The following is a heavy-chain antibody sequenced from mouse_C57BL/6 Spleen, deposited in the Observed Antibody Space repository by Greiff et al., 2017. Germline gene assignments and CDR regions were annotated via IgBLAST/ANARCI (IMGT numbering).Heavy chain of an antibody. CDR2: IYPGSGNT. Sequence: QVQLQQSGAELVRPGASVKLSCKASGYTFTDYYINWVKQRPGQGLEWIARIYPGSGNTYYNEKFKGKATLTAEKSSSTAYMQLSSLTSEDSAVYFCAREPMDYWGQGTSVTVSS. V-gene: IGHV1-76*01. CDR1: GYTFTDYY. J-gene: IGHJ4*01. CDR3: AREPMDY.